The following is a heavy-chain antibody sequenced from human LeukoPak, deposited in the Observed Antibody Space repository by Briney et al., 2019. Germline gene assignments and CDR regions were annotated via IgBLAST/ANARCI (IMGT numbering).Heavy chain of an antibody. CDR2: ISSSGKYV. J-gene: IGHJ6*02. CDR3: ARDRYDSSVGGMDV. CDR1: GFTFDTYR. Sequence: GGSLRLSCAASGFTFDTYRMNWVRQAPGKGLEWVSSISSSGKYVYYGDSVKGRFTLSRDDAKNELYLQMDSLRAEDTALYYCARDRYDSSVGGMDVWGQGTTVTVSS. V-gene: IGHV3-21*06. D-gene: IGHD6-6*01.